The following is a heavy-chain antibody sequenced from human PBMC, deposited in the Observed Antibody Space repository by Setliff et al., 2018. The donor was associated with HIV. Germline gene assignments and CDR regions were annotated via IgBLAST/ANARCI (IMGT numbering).Heavy chain of an antibody. Sequence: PSETLSLTCAVSGGSISSSNWWSWVRQPPGKGLEWIGEIYFSGSTNYNPSLKSRVTISVDTSKNQFSLKLSSVTAADTAVYYCARVMGGYYDSSQYMDVWGKGTTVTVSS. CDR2: IYFSGST. CDR3: ARVMGGYYDSSQYMDV. CDR1: GGSISSSNW. D-gene: IGHD3-22*01. J-gene: IGHJ6*03. V-gene: IGHV4-4*02.